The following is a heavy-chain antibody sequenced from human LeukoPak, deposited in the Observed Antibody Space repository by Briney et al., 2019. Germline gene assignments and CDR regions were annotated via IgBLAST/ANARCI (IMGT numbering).Heavy chain of an antibody. CDR1: GFAVGSNY. CDR2: ISSSSSYI. Sequence: GGSLRLSCVASGFAVGSNYMSWVRQAPGKGLEWVSTISSSSSYIHYADSVKGRFTISRDNAKNSLYLQMSSLRAEDTAVYYCARDTPASGWLYYWGQGTLVTVSS. V-gene: IGHV3-21*01. D-gene: IGHD6-19*01. CDR3: ARDTPASGWLYY. J-gene: IGHJ4*02.